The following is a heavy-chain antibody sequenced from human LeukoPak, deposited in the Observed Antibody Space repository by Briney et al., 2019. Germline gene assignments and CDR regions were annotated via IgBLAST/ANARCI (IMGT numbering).Heavy chain of an antibody. Sequence: GGSLRLSCAASGFTFSSYGMHWVRQAPGKGLEWVAVISYDGSNKYYADSVKGRFTISRDNSKNTLYLQMNSLRAEDTAVYYRAKSPEAAVAGLFDYWGQGTLVTVSS. CDR2: ISYDGSNK. D-gene: IGHD6-19*01. CDR3: AKSPEAAVAGLFDY. CDR1: GFTFSSYG. J-gene: IGHJ4*02. V-gene: IGHV3-30*18.